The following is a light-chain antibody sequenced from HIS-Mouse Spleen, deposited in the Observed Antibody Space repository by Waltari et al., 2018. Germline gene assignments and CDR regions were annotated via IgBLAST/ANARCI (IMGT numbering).Light chain of an antibody. J-gene: IGKJ2*01. V-gene: IGKV1-33*01. CDR1: QDISNY. CDR3: QQYDNLPLYT. Sequence: DIQMTQSPSSLSASVGDRVTITSQASQDISNYFNWYQQKPGKAPKLLIYYAANLETGVPSRFSGSGSGTDFTFTISSLQPEDIATYYCQQYDNLPLYTFGQGTKLEIK. CDR2: YAA.